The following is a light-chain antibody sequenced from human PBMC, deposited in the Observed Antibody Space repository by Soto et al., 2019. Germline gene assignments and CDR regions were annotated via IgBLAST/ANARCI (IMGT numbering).Light chain of an antibody. Sequence: VLTQPASLSGSPGQSITISCTGTVSDVGGYDSVSWYQQHPGRAPKLIIYGVNNRPSGVSNRFSASKSADTASLTISGLQAEDEANYYCCSYTTSTTYVFGTGTKVTVL. CDR1: VSDVGGYDS. V-gene: IGLV2-14*03. CDR2: GVN. J-gene: IGLJ1*01. CDR3: CSYTTSTTYV.